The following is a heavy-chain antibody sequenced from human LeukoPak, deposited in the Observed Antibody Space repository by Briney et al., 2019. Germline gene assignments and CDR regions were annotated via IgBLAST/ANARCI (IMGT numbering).Heavy chain of an antibody. CDR3: ASGEGGSSNSCTLDY. Sequence: GASVKVSCKASGGTLSNYAISWVRQAPGQGLEWMGRIIPFLDITDYAQKFQGRVTISADKSTNTAYMELSSLRSEDTAVFYCASGEGGSSNSCTLDYWGQGTLVTVSS. V-gene: IGHV1-69*04. CDR1: GGTLSNYA. J-gene: IGHJ4*02. D-gene: IGHD2-2*01. CDR2: IIPFLDIT.